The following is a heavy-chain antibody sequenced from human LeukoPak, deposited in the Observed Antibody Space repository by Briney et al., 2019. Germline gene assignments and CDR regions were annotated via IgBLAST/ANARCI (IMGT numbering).Heavy chain of an antibody. D-gene: IGHD3-22*01. J-gene: IGHJ3*02. CDR2: IIPILGIA. CDR3: ARSYYYDSSGYYPGAFDI. CDR1: GGTFSSYD. V-gene: IGHV1-69*10. Sequence: GASVKVSCKASGGTFSSYDIRWVRQAPGQGLEWMGRIIPILGIANYAQQFQGRVTITADKSTSTAYMALSSLRSEDTAVYYCARSYYYDSSGYYPGAFDIWGQGTMVTVSS.